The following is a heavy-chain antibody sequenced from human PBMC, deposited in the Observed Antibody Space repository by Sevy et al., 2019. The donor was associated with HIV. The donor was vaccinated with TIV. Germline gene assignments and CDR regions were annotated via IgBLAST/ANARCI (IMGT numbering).Heavy chain of an antibody. D-gene: IGHD6-13*01. J-gene: IGHJ6*02. CDR3: ATRTLSSSFYYYYGMDV. Sequence: GGSLRLSCAASGFTFSGYGMHWVRQAPGKGLEWVAVIWYDGTNKYYTDSVKGRFTISRDNSKNTLYLQMNSLRAEDTAVYYCATRTLSSSFYYYYGMDVWGQGTTVTVSS. V-gene: IGHV3-33*01. CDR2: IWYDGTNK. CDR1: GFTFSGYG.